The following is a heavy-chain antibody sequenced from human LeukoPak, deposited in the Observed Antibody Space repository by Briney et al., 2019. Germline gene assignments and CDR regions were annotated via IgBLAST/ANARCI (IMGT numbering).Heavy chain of an antibody. CDR2: ISHSGST. CDR3: ARDGRVKCSGSGTRCYYNYYSMDV. D-gene: IGHD2-2*01. CDR1: GGSINNFY. J-gene: IGHJ6*03. V-gene: IGHV4-59*01. Sequence: SETLSLTCTVSGGSINNFYRSWIRQPPGRGLEWIGYISHSGSTNYYPYLVSRVSTLAKTSKNQFSMQLSSVTAADTAVYYCARDGRVKCSGSGTRCYYNYYSMDVWGKGTTVTVSS.